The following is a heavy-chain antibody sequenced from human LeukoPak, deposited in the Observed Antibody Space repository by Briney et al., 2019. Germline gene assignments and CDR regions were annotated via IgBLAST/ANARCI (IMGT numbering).Heavy chain of an antibody. D-gene: IGHD5-12*01. J-gene: IGHJ4*02. CDR1: GFTFSSYA. Sequence: GGSLRLSCAASGFTFSSYAMSWVRQAPGKGLDWVSAISGSGGNTYYADSVKGRFTISRDNAKNSLYLQMNSLRAEDTAVYYCARDYLTAQWLLSGGDYWGQGTLVTVSS. CDR3: ARDYLTAQWLLSGGDY. CDR2: ISGSGGNT. V-gene: IGHV3-23*01.